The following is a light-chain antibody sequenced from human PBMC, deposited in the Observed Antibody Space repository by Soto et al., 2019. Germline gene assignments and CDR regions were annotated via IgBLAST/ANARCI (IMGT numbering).Light chain of an antibody. CDR1: RGDVGGYNF. V-gene: IGLV2-8*01. CDR2: EVS. Sequence: QSVLTQPPAASGCLGQSGTICCTGSRGDVGGYNFVSWLQQHPGKAPKLMIYEVSKRPSGVPDRFSGSKSGNTASLTVSGLQAEDEADYYCHSYADTTKFVFGTGTKVTVL. CDR3: HSYADTTKFV. J-gene: IGLJ1*01.